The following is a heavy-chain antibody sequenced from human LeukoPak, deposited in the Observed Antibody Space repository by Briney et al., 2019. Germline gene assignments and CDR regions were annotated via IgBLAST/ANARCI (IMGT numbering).Heavy chain of an antibody. D-gene: IGHD5-12*01. J-gene: IGHJ2*01. CDR2: INPNTGGT. CDR3: ARDSVSGDWYLDL. V-gene: IGHV1-2*02. CDR1: GYTFNDYY. Sequence: ASVKVSCKASGYTFNDYYMRWVRQAPGQGLEWMGWINPNTGGTNYAQKFQGRVTMTRDASISTAYMELSRLRSDDTAVYYCARDSVSGDWYLDLWGRGTLVTVSS.